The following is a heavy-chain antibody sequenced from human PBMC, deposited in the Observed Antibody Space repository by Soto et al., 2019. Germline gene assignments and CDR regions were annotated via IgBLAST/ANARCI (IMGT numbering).Heavy chain of an antibody. J-gene: IGHJ6*02. CDR1: GFTFSSYW. CDR2: IKQDGSEK. V-gene: IGHV3-7*02. Sequence: PGGSLRLSCAASGFTFSSYWMSWVRQAPGKGLEWVANIKQDGSEKYYVDSVKGRFTISRDNAKNSLYLQMNSLRAEDTAVYYCALFYYDSSGYLPSPYYYYYGMDVWGQGTTVTVSS. CDR3: ALFYYDSSGYLPSPYYYYYGMDV. D-gene: IGHD3-22*01.